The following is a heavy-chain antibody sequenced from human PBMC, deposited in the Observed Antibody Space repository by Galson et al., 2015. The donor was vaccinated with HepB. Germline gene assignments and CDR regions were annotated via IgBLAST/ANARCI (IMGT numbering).Heavy chain of an antibody. CDR2: INSDGSRT. Sequence: SLRLSCAVSGFTFSSYWMHWVRHAPGKGLVWVSRINSDGSRTYYADSVKGRFTISRDNAKSTVFLQMNILRDEDTAVYYCARGLSGRYGMDVWGQGTTVTVSS. CDR1: GFTFSSYW. CDR3: ARGLSGRYGMDV. J-gene: IGHJ6*02. V-gene: IGHV3-74*01. D-gene: IGHD2-15*01.